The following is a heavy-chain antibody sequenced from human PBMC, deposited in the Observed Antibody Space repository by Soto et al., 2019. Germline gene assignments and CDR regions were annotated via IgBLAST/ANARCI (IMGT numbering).Heavy chain of an antibody. J-gene: IGHJ6*02. CDR3: VAERDFGKLSVV. Sequence: QVQLVQCGVEVKKPGSSVRVSCKASGDTFKNSVISWVRQAPGQGLEWMGGTIPLFGTTDYAQKFQGRLTITTDESTTTAYMEVSRLTSEDTAVYYCVAERDFGKLSVVWGQGTTVIVSS. CDR1: GDTFKNSV. V-gene: IGHV1-69*01. CDR2: TIPLFGTT. D-gene: IGHD3-10*01.